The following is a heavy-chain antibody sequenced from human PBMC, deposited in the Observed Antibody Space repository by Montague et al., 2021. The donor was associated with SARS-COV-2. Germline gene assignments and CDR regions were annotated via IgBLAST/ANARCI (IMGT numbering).Heavy chain of an antibody. CDR3: ARLRDGVVPSPILGVGPYYSCYFIDV. J-gene: IGHJ6*03. CDR1: GGSFSGYH. D-gene: IGHD3-10*01. CDR2: INHGGIT. V-gene: IGHV4-34*01. Sequence: SETLSLTCAVYGGSFSGYHWNWIRQPPGKGLEWIGEINHGGITNHNPSLTSRLPISADTSKNQFSLKLTSVAAADTAVYYCARLRDGVVPSPILGVGPYYSCYFIDVWGKGTTVTVSS.